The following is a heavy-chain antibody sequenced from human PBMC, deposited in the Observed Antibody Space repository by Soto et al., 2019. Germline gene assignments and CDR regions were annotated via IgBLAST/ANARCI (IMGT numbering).Heavy chain of an antibody. V-gene: IGHV4-34*01. D-gene: IGHD5-18*01. J-gene: IGHJ4*02. CDR2: INHSGST. CDR3: ARGRGYLAMAPRWAIYFDY. CDR1: GGSFSGYY. Sequence: QVQLQQWGAGLLKPSETLSLTCAVYGGSFSGYYWSWIRQPPGKGLEWIGEINHSGSTNYNPSLKSRVTISVDTSKNQFSLKLSSVTAADTAVYYCARGRGYLAMAPRWAIYFDYWGQGTLVTVSS.